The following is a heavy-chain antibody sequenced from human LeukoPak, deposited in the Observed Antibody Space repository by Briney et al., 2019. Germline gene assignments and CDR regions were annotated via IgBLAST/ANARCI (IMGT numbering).Heavy chain of an antibody. CDR1: GGSISSYY. D-gene: IGHD2-2*01. CDR2: IYTSGST. J-gene: IGHJ5*02. V-gene: IGHV4-4*07. Sequence: SETLSLTCTVSGGSISSYYWSWIRQPAGKGLEWIGRIYTSGSTNYNPSLRSRVTMSVDTSKNQFSLKLSSVTAADTAVYYCARDLKELGYCSSTSCLSNWFDPWGQGALVTVSS. CDR3: ARDLKELGYCSSTSCLSNWFDP.